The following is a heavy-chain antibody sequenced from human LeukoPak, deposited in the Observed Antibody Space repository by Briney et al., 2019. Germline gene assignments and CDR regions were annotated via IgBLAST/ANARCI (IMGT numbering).Heavy chain of an antibody. D-gene: IGHD3-16*01. CDR1: GFTFSSYA. Sequence: GGSLRLSCAASGFTFSSYAMSWVRQAPGKGLEWVGRIKSKTDGGTTDYAAPVKGRFTISRDDSKNTLYLQMNSLKTEDTAVYYCTTDTSQVWGAFDIWGQGTMVTVSS. CDR2: IKSKTDGGTT. CDR3: TTDTSQVWGAFDI. V-gene: IGHV3-15*01. J-gene: IGHJ3*02.